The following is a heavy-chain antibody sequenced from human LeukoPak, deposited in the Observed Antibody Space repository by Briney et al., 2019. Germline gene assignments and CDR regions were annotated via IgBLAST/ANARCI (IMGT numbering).Heavy chain of an antibody. CDR2: ISSGSSYI. J-gene: IGHJ4*02. D-gene: IGHD1-7*01. V-gene: IGHV3-21*01. CDR3: ASERYNWNYAFDY. Sequence: PGGSLRLSCAASGFTFSSSSMNWVRQAPGKGLEWVSSISSGSSYIYYADPLKGRFTVSRDNAKKSLYLQMNSLRAEDTAVYYCASERYNWNYAFDYWGQGILVTVSS. CDR1: GFTFSSSS.